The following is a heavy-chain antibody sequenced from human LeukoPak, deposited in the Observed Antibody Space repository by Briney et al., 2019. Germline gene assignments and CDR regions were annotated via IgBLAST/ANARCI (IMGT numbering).Heavy chain of an antibody. V-gene: IGHV4-59*08. CDR1: GGPISSYY. CDR2: IYYSGST. J-gene: IGHJ4*02. CDR3: ARHPRRITMVRGVTPPDY. Sequence: PSETLSLTCTVSGGPISSYYWSWIRQPPGKGLEWIGYIYYSGSTNYNPSLKSRVTISVDTSKNQFSLKLSSVTAADTAVYYCARHPRRITMVRGVTPPDYWGQGTLVTVSS. D-gene: IGHD3-10*01.